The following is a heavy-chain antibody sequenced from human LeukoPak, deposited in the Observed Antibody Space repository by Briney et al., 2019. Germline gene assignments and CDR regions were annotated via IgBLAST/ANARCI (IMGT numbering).Heavy chain of an antibody. D-gene: IGHD7-27*01. CDR3: ARGNWGLTYYYYYYMDV. Sequence: SETLSLTCAVYGGSFSGYYWGWIRQPPGKGLEWIGSIYYSGSTYYNPSLKSRVTISVDTSKNQFSLKLSSVTAADTAVYYCARGNWGLTYYYYYYMDVWGKGTTVTVSS. J-gene: IGHJ6*03. CDR1: GGSFSGYY. CDR2: IYYSGST. V-gene: IGHV4-34*01.